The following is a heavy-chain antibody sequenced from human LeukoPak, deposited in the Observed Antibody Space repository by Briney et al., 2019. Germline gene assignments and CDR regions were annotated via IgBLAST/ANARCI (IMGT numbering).Heavy chain of an antibody. Sequence: SETLSLTCVVSGFSISSDSYWGWIRQPPGKGLEWIGYIYHSGSTYYNPSLKSRVTISVDRSKNQFSLKLSSVTAADTAVYYCARSGGDRSTSLWDFDYWGQGTLVTVSS. D-gene: IGHD2-2*01. CDR1: GFSISSDSY. CDR2: IYHSGST. CDR3: ARSGGDRSTSLWDFDY. V-gene: IGHV4-38-2*01. J-gene: IGHJ4*02.